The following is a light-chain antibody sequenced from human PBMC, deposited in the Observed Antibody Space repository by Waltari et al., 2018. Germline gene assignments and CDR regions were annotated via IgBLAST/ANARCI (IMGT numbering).Light chain of an antibody. CDR1: QDITKY. J-gene: IGKJ3*01. CDR3: QQYDNPLFT. Sequence: DIQMTQSPSSLSASVGDRVTITCQASQDITKYLNWYQQKPGKAPKLLIYDASTLEVGVPSRFSGSGSGTDFTSSISSLQPEDFATYYCQQYDNPLFTFGPGTKVDIK. V-gene: IGKV1-33*01. CDR2: DAS.